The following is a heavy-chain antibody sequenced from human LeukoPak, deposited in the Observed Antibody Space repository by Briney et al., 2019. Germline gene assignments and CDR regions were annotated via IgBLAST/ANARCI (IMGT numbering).Heavy chain of an antibody. D-gene: IGHD3/OR15-3a*01. CDR2: ISYDGSNK. V-gene: IGHV3-30*04. Sequence: GRSLRLSCAASGFTFSSYAMHWVRQAPGKGLEWVAVISYDGSNKYYADSVKGRFTISRDNSKNTLYLQMNSLRAEDTAVYYCARPLGRDYYYGMDVWGKGTTVTVSS. CDR1: GFTFSSYA. J-gene: IGHJ6*04. CDR3: ARPLGRDYYYGMDV.